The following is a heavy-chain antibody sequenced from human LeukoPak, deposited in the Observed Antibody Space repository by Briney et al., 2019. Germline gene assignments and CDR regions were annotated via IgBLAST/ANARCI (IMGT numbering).Heavy chain of an antibody. CDR3: ARDPYSGNYGAYYYYMDV. J-gene: IGHJ6*03. CDR2: ITSSSSYI. CDR1: GFTFTSYN. Sequence: TGGSLRLSCAASGFTFTSYNMNWVRQAPGKGLEWVSSITSSSSYIYYADSVKGRFTISRDNAKNSLYLQMDSLRVEDTAVYYCARDPYSGNYGAYYYYMDVWGKGTTVTISS. V-gene: IGHV3-21*06. D-gene: IGHD1-26*01.